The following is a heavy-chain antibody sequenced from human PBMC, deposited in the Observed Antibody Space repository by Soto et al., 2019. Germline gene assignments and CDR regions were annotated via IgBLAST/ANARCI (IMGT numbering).Heavy chain of an antibody. CDR3: ARGIKAVVAPIRSDFDY. CDR1: GYTFTSYD. CDR2: MNPNSGNT. Sequence: QVQLVQSGAEVKKPGASVKVSCKASGYTFTSYDINWVRQATGQGLEWMGWMNPNSGNTGYAQKFQARMTRTRNTSISTAYMEQSSLRSEDTAVYYCARGIKAVVAPIRSDFDYWGQGTLVTVSS. J-gene: IGHJ4*02. D-gene: IGHD5-12*01. V-gene: IGHV1-8*01.